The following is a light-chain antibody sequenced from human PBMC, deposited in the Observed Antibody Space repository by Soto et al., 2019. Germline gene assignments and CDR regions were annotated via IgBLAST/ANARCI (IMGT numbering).Light chain of an antibody. J-gene: IGLJ1*01. CDR2: EVD. Sequence: QSALTQPPSASGSPGQSVTISCTGTSSDIGRYNYVSWYQQHPGRAPKLMIYEVDRRPSGVPDRFSGSKSGNTASLTVSGLQAEDEADYYCCSYAGINNFGVFGTGTKLTVL. CDR3: CSYAGINNFGV. CDR1: SSDIGRYNY. V-gene: IGLV2-8*01.